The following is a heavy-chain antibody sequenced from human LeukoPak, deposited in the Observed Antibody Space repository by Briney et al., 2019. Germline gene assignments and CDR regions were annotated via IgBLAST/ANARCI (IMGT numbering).Heavy chain of an antibody. D-gene: IGHD1-26*01. CDR3: ARVGWELLNLHFDP. CDR1: GFTFSDKW. CDR2: IKKDGSQK. J-gene: IGHJ5*02. Sequence: GGSLRLSCVGSGFTFSDKWMSWVRQAPGKRPEGVASIKKDGSQKYYVDSVKGRFTISRDNAQNSLYLQMSSLRVEDTAIYSCARVGWELLNLHFDPWGQGTLVTVSS. V-gene: IGHV3-7*03.